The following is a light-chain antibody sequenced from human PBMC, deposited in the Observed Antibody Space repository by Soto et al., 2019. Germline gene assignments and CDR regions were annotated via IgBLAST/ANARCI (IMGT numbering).Light chain of an antibody. CDR1: SSNIGSNT. V-gene: IGLV1-44*01. Sequence: QSVLTQPPSASGTPGQRVTISCYGSSSNIGSNTVNWYQQLPGTAPKLLIYSNNQRPSGVPDRFSGSKSGTSASLAISGLQSEDEDDYYCAAWDDSLNGYVFGTGTKLTVL. J-gene: IGLJ1*01. CDR2: SNN. CDR3: AAWDDSLNGYV.